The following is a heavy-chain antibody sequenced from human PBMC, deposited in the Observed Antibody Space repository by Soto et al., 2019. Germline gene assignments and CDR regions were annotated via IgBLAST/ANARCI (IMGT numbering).Heavy chain of an antibody. CDR3: ARPQYLPDDVFDV. CDR2: INSDGSST. J-gene: IGHJ3*01. Sequence: GGSLRLSCAASGFTLSSYWMHWVRQAPGKGLVWVSRINSDGSSTSHADSVKGRFTISRDNAKNTLYLQMSSLRAEDTAVYYCARPQYLPDDVFDVWGRGTVVTVSS. CDR1: GFTLSSYW. V-gene: IGHV3-74*01. D-gene: IGHD2-2*01.